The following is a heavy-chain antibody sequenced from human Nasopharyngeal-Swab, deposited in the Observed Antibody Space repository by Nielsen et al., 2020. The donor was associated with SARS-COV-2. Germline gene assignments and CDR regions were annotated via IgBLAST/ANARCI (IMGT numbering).Heavy chain of an antibody. Sequence: GESLKISCVASGFTFSSYWMTWVRQAPGKGLEWVATIKQDGSEKYYVDSLKGRFTISRDNAKNSLYLQMSSLREDDTAVYYCARDFYPPVEGHCRSISCPPGDWGQGTQVTVSS. D-gene: IGHD2-2*01. CDR2: IKQDGSEK. CDR3: ARDFYPPVEGHCRSISCPPGD. V-gene: IGHV3-7*03. CDR1: GFTFSSYW. J-gene: IGHJ4*02.